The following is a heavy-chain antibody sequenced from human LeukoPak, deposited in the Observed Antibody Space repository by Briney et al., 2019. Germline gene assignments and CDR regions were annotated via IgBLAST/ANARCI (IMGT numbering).Heavy chain of an antibody. CDR3: AKDSGGSYDY. CDR1: GFTFSSYG. V-gene: IGHV3-30*02. CDR2: IRYDGSNK. D-gene: IGHD1-26*01. Sequence: GGSLRLSCSASGFTFSSYGMHWVRQAPGKGLEWVAFIRYDGSNKYYADSVKGRFTISRDNSKNTLYLQMNGLRAEDTAVYYCAKDSGGSYDYWGQGTLVTVST. J-gene: IGHJ4*02.